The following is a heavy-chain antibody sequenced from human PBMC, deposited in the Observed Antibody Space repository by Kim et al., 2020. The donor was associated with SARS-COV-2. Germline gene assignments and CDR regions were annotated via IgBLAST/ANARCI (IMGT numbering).Heavy chain of an antibody. CDR2: IRSKANSYAT. CDR1: GFTFSGSD. V-gene: IGHV3-73*01. J-gene: IGHJ6*02. CDR3: TRPSLITGTLGGMDV. Sequence: GGSLRLSCAASGFTFSGSDMHWVRQASGKGLEWVGRIRSKANSYATAYAASVKGRFTISRDDSKNTAYLQMNSLKTEDTAVYYCTRPSLITGTLGGMDVWGQGTTVTVSS. D-gene: IGHD1-7*01.